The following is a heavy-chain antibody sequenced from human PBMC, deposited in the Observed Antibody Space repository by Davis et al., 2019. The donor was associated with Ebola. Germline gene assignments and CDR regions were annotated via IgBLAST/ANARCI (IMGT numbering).Heavy chain of an antibody. V-gene: IGHV5-51*01. J-gene: IGHJ4*02. D-gene: IGHD3-3*02. Sequence: GESLKISCKGSGYTFTTYWLGWVRPPPGKGLEWMGIIYPGDSDTIYSPSFQGQVTISADKSISTAYLQWSSLKASDTAMYYCARRGGWSGAFLDYWGQGTLVTVSS. CDR3: ARRGGWSGAFLDY. CDR1: GYTFTTYW. CDR2: IYPGDSDT.